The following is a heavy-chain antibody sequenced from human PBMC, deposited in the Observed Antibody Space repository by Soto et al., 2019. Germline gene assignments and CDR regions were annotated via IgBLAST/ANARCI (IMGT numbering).Heavy chain of an antibody. CDR3: AASIFYYGMDV. J-gene: IGHJ6*02. Sequence: PGESLKISCKGSGYTFTNYWIGWVRQMPGKGLEWMGIIYPGDSATKYTPSFQGPVTISADKSITTTDLQWSSLKASDTAIYYCAASIFYYGMDVWGQGTTVTVSS. V-gene: IGHV5-51*01. CDR2: IYPGDSAT. CDR1: GYTFTNYW.